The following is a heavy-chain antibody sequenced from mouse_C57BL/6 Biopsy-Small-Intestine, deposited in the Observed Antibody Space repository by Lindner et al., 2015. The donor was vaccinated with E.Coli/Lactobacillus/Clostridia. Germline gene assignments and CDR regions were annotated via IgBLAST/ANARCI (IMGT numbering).Heavy chain of an antibody. J-gene: IGHJ4*01. CDR2: INPNNGGT. Sequence: VQLQESGPELVKPGASVKMSCKASGYTFTDYNMHWVKQSHGKSLEWIGYINPNNGGTSYNQKFKGKATLTVNKSSSTAYMELRSLTSEDSAVYYCARGGWDYEDYAMDYWGQGTSVTVSS. CDR3: ARGGWDYEDYAMDY. V-gene: IGHV1-22*01. CDR1: GYTFTDYN. D-gene: IGHD2-4*01.